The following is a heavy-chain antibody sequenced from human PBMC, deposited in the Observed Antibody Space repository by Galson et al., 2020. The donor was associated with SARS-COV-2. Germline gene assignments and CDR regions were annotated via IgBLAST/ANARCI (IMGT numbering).Heavy chain of an antibody. J-gene: IGHJ2*01. V-gene: IGHV4-39*07. CDR3: ARGSGPREWELLNWYFDL. CDR2: IYYSGST. D-gene: IGHD1-26*01. CDR1: GGSISSSSYY. Sequence: SQTLSLTCTVSGGSISSSSYYWGWIRQPPGKGLEWIGSIYYSGSTYYNPSLKSRVTISVDTSKNQFSLKLSSVTAADTAVYYCARGSGPREWELLNWYFDLWGRGTLVTVSS.